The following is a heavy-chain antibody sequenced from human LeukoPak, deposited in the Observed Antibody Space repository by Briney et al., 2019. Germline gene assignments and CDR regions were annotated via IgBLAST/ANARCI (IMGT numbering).Heavy chain of an antibody. D-gene: IGHD1-26*01. J-gene: IGHJ5*02. CDR3: AKYADSGSYSDWFDP. Sequence: AGGSLRLSCAASGFTFSSYGMHWVRQAPGKGLEWVAFIRYDGSNKYYADSVKGRFTISRDNSKNTLYLQMNSLRAEDTAVYYCAKYADSGSYSDWFDPWGQGTLVTVSS. V-gene: IGHV3-30*02. CDR1: GFTFSSYG. CDR2: IRYDGSNK.